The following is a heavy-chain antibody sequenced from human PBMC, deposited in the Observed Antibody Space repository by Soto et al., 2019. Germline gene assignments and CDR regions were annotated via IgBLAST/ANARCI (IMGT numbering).Heavy chain of an antibody. Sequence: SLRLSCAASGFTFSSYDMHWVRQATGKGLEWVSAIGTAGDTYYPGSVKGRFTISRENAKNSLYLQMNSLRAGDTAVYYCARATPYSGSYYGRVPVYGMDVWGQGTTVTVSS. D-gene: IGHD1-26*01. CDR2: IGTAGDT. J-gene: IGHJ6*02. CDR3: ARATPYSGSYYGRVPVYGMDV. CDR1: GFTFSSYD. V-gene: IGHV3-13*01.